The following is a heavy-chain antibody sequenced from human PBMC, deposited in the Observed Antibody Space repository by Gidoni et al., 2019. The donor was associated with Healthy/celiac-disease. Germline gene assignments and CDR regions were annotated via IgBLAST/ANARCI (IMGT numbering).Heavy chain of an antibody. D-gene: IGHD5-18*01. CDR3: ARHEMGARIQLWFGAFDI. CDR2: IIPIFGTA. CDR1: GGTFISCS. V-gene: IGHV1-69*06. J-gene: IGHJ3*02. Sequence: HVQLVQSGAEVKKPVSSVKVSCQASGGTFISCSLSGVRQAPGQGLEWMGGIIPIFGTANYAKKLQGGVTITAEKATSTAYRELSSLRSEDTAVYYCARHEMGARIQLWFGAFDIWDQGTMVTVSS.